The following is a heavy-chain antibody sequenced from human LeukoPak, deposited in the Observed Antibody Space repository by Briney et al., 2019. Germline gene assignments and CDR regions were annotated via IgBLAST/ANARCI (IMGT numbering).Heavy chain of an antibody. D-gene: IGHD5-18*01. CDR2: IKRKSDGGTT. V-gene: IGHV3-15*01. J-gene: IGHJ3*02. CDR3: TTEGYTYGNHGLDI. CDR1: GFTFNNAW. Sequence: PGGSLRLSCAASGFTFNNAWMSWVRQAPGKGREWVGHIKRKSDGGTTDYAAPVKGRFTISRDDSKNTLYVQMNNLEIEDTAVYYCTTEGYTYGNHGLDIWGQGTMVTVSS.